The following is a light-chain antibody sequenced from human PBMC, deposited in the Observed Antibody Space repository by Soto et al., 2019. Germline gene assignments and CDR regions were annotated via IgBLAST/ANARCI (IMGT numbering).Light chain of an antibody. CDR2: DVS. V-gene: IGKV1-5*01. CDR3: QQYNSYSPWT. Sequence: DIQMTQSPSTLSASVGDRVTITCRASQNIERWLVWYQQKPGKAPKLLLYDVSSLESGVPSRFSGSGSGTEFTLTISSLQPDDFATYYCQQYNSYSPWTFGQGTKVDI. J-gene: IGKJ1*01. CDR1: QNIERW.